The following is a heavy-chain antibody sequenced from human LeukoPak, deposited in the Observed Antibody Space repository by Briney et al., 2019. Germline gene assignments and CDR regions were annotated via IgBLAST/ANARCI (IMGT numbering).Heavy chain of an antibody. CDR2: ISSSSSTI. CDR3: ARLSPSYDILTGYFTNWYFDL. D-gene: IGHD3-9*01. J-gene: IGHJ2*01. CDR1: GFTFSSYS. V-gene: IGHV3-48*02. Sequence: GGSLRLSCAASGFTFSSYSMNWVRQAPGKGLEWVSYISSSSSTIYYADSVKGRFTISRDNAKNSLYLQMNSLRDEDTAVYYCARLSPSYDILTGYFTNWYFDLWGRGTLVTVSS.